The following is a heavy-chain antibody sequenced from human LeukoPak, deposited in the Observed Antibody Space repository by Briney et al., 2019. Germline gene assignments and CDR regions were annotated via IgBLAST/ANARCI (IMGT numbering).Heavy chain of an antibody. V-gene: IGHV3-23*01. Sequence: GGSLRLSCAASGFTFSSYAMSWVRQAPGKGLEWVSAISGSGGSTYYADSVKGRFTISRDNSENTVDLQMNSLRVEDTAVYYCARGMVATWSWGQGTLVTVSS. CDR3: ARGMVATWS. CDR1: GFTFSSYA. CDR2: ISGSGGST. D-gene: IGHD5-12*01. J-gene: IGHJ5*02.